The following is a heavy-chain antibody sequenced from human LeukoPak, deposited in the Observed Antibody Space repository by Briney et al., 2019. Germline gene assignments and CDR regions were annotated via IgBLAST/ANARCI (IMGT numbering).Heavy chain of an antibody. CDR2: IYYSGST. CDR1: GGSISSYY. V-gene: IGHV4-39*01. Sequence: TSETLSRTCTVSGGSISSYYWGWIRQPPGKGLEWIGSIYYSGSTYYNPSLKSRVTISVDTSKNQFSLKLSSVTAADTAVYYCASLGDFWSGGPLWGQGTLVTVSS. CDR3: ASLGDFWSGGPL. J-gene: IGHJ4*02. D-gene: IGHD3-3*01.